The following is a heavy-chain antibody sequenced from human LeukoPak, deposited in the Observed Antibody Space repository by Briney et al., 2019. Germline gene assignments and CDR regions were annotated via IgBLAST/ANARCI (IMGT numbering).Heavy chain of an antibody. Sequence: GGSLRLSCAASGFTFSSYGMHWVRQAPGKGLEWVAVISYDGSNKYYADSAKGRFTISGDNSKNTLSLQMDSLRAEDTAVYYCAKCLYGSSSAYYYYGMDVWGQGTTVTVSS. CDR2: ISYDGSNK. J-gene: IGHJ6*02. CDR1: GFTFSSYG. CDR3: AKCLYGSSSAYYYYGMDV. D-gene: IGHD6-6*01. V-gene: IGHV3-30*18.